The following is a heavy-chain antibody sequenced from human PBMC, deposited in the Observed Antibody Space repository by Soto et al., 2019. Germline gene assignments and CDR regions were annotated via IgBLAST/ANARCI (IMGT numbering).Heavy chain of an antibody. Sequence: QVQLVQSGAEVKKPGASVKVSFKASGYTLTRYDINWVRQAPGQGLEWVGWMTPNSGDTGYAQTFQGRVTLTRDTSRSTAYMELSSLTSEDTAVYYCARNLYNTGSFDHWGQGTLVTVSS. J-gene: IGHJ4*02. V-gene: IGHV1-8*01. D-gene: IGHD1-1*01. CDR1: GYTLTRYD. CDR3: ARNLYNTGSFDH. CDR2: MTPNSGDT.